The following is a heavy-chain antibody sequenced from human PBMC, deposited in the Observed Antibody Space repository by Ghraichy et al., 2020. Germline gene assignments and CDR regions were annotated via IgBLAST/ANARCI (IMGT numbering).Heavy chain of an antibody. CDR2: ISSSGSTI. CDR3: ARLLGGWFGELRENAFDI. D-gene: IGHD3-10*01. CDR1: GFTFSSYE. J-gene: IGHJ3*02. V-gene: IGHV3-48*03. Sequence: GGSLRLSCAASGFTFSSYEMNWVRQAPGKGLEWVSYISSSGSTIYYADSVKGRFTISRDNAKNSLYLQMNSLRAEDTAVYYCARLLGGWFGELRENAFDIWGQGTMVTVSS.